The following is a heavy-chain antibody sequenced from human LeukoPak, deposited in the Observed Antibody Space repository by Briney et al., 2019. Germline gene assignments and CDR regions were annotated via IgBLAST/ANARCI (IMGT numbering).Heavy chain of an antibody. D-gene: IGHD6-13*01. V-gene: IGHV3-48*03. CDR1: RFTFSSYE. J-gene: IGHJ4*02. CDR2: ISSSGSTI. Sequence: GGPLRLSCAASRFTFSSYEMNWVRQAPGKGLEWVSYISSSGSTIYYADSVKGRFTISRDNAKNSLYLQMNSLRAEDTAVYYCAREKAAIDYWGQGTLVTVSS. CDR3: AREKAAIDY.